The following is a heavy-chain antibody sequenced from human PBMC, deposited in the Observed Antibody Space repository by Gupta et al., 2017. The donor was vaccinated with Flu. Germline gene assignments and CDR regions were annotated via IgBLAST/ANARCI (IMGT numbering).Heavy chain of an antibody. V-gene: IGHV1-69*06. J-gene: IGHJ3*01. Sequence: VSWVRQAPGQGLEWMGAIAPTFGTTDYAPEFEGRVTFTADKSTTTAYLEVTSLRPEDTATFYCTRDLDYGAETFDVWGQGSTVT. CDR3: TRDLDYGAETFDV. CDR2: IAPTFGTT. D-gene: IGHD3-10*01.